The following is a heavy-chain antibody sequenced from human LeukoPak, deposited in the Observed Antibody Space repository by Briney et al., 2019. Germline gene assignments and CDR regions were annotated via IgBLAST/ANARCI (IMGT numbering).Heavy chain of an antibody. V-gene: IGHV4-59*01. J-gene: IGHJ5*02. CDR1: GASISSYY. D-gene: IGHD2/OR15-2a*01. CDR3: ARERGPNCNKDCLFDP. Sequence: SETLSLTCTVSGASISSYYCAWIRQPPGKGLEWIGYTYYAGDTYYNPSLRSRVIISLDTSKNQFSLNLNSATAADTAVYYCARERGPNCNKDCLFDPWGQGTLVTVSS. CDR2: TYYAGDT.